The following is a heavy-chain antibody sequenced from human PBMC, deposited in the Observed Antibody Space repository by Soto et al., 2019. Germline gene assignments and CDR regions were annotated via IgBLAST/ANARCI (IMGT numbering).Heavy chain of an antibody. J-gene: IGHJ4*02. CDR3: ARSVGDPLYYLDY. CDR1: SDSISSYY. CDR2: TDYSGHT. V-gene: IGHV4-59*08. Sequence: QVQLQESGPGLVRPSETLSLTCTVSSDSISSYYWIWIRQSPGKGLEWIGYTDYSGHTNYNPSLKSRVTIPEETSKNQFSLRLSSVTATDTAVYYCARSVGDPLYYLDYWGQGTLVTVSS. D-gene: IGHD1-26*01.